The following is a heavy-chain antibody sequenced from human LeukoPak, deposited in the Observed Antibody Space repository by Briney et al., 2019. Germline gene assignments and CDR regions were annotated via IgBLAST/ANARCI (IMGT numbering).Heavy chain of an antibody. CDR3: ARDYNSATEY. J-gene: IGHJ4*02. D-gene: IGHD5-24*01. CDR2: INTNTGNP. CDR1: GYTFTRYS. V-gene: IGHV7-4-1*02. Sequence: ASVKVSCKASGYTFTRYSMSWVRQAPGQGLEWMGWINTNTGNPTYAQGFTGRFIFSLDTSVSTAYLRISSLKAEDTAVYYCARDYNSATEYWGQGTLVTVSS.